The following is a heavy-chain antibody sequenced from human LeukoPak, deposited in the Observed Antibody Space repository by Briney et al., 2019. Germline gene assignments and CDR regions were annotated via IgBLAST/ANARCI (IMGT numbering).Heavy chain of an antibody. CDR1: GGSISTFS. CDR3: ARDTTVASGMQF. D-gene: IGHD4-23*01. V-gene: IGHV4-4*07. J-gene: IGHJ4*02. Sequence: SETLSLTCTVSGGSISTFSWSWVRQSPGKGLEWIGSIYISATNFNPSFKSRVAMSVDTSKNQFSLRLNSVTTADSAVHYCARDTTVASGMQFWGQGTLVTVSS. CDR2: IYISAT.